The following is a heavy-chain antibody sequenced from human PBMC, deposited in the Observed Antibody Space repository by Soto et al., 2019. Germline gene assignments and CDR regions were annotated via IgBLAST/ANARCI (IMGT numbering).Heavy chain of an antibody. J-gene: IGHJ6*02. CDR1: GFTFSSYG. CDR3: AKDVSGSYSWYYYYGMDV. Sequence: RLSCAASGFTFSSYGMHWVRQAPGKGLEWVAVISYDGSNKYYADSVKGRFTISRDNSKNTLYLQMNSLRAEDTAVYYCAKDVSGSYSWYYYYGMDVWGQGTTVTVSS. V-gene: IGHV3-30*18. D-gene: IGHD1-26*01. CDR2: ISYDGSNK.